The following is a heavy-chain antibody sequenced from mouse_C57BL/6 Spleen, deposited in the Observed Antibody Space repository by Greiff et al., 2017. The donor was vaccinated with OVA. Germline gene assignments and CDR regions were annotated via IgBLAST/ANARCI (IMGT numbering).Heavy chain of an antibody. D-gene: IGHD3-2*02. CDR2: IYPASGST. CDR1: GYTFTSYW. J-gene: IGHJ4*01. CDR3: ARCSSGTDYAMDY. V-gene: IGHV1-55*01. Sequence: QVQLQQPGAELVKPGASVKMSCKASGYTFTSYWITWVKQRPGQGLEWIGDIYPASGSTNYNEKFKSKATLTVDTSSSTAYMQLSSLTSEDSAVYYCARCSSGTDYAMDYWGQGTSVTVSS.